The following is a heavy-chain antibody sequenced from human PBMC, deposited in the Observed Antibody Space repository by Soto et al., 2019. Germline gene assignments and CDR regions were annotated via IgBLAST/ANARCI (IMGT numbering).Heavy chain of an antibody. CDR1: GFTFSSYW. Sequence: GGSLRLSCAASGFTFSSYWMSWVRQAPGKGLEWVANIKQDGSEKYYVDSVKGRFTISRDNAKNSLYLQMNSLRAEDTAVYYCARLVVPAAMTYYYYMVVWGKGTTVTVSS. CDR2: IKQDGSEK. D-gene: IGHD2-2*01. J-gene: IGHJ6*03. CDR3: ARLVVPAAMTYYYYMVV. V-gene: IGHV3-7*01.